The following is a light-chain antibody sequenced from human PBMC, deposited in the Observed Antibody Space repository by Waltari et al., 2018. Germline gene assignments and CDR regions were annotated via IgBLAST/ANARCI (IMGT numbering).Light chain of an antibody. CDR1: SSDVGAYNF. Sequence: QSALTQPASVSGSPGQSIAISRTGTSSDVGAYNFVSCYQQHPGKAPKLMIYDVSNRPSGVSNRFSGSKSGDTASLTISGLQAEDEADYYCSSYTSSSTLFGGGTKLTVL. V-gene: IGLV2-14*03. J-gene: IGLJ2*01. CDR3: SSYTSSSTL. CDR2: DVS.